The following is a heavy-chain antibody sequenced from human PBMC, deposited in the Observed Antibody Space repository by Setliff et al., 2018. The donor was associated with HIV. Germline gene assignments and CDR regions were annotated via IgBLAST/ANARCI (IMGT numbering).Heavy chain of an antibody. V-gene: IGHV4-4*08. J-gene: IGHJ1*01. CDR3: ARESPSMSLDA. Sequence: TLSLTCTVSGGSISTSDWSWIRQPPGKGLEWIGEVNRGRRTNYNSSLKSRVTISIDTSKNQFSLRLNSVTAADTAVYYCARESPSMSLDAWGQGTLVTVSS. CDR2: VNRGRRT. CDR1: GGSISTSD. D-gene: IGHD3-10*02.